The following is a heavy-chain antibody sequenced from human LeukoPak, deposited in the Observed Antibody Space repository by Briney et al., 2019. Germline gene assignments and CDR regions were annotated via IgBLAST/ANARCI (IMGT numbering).Heavy chain of an antibody. CDR1: GLTFSSYT. CDR3: ARAAHTTYVLGRYYYYAMDV. D-gene: IGHD3-10*01. V-gene: IGHV3-30-3*01. J-gene: IGHJ6*02. CDR2: ISYAGSNN. Sequence: GGSLRLSCAASGLTFSSYTMDWVRQAPGRGLEWVARISYAGSNNYYADSVKGRFTISSDNPKNTLYLQMVSLRAEDTAVYYCARAAHTTYVLGRYYYYAMDVWGQGTTVTVSS.